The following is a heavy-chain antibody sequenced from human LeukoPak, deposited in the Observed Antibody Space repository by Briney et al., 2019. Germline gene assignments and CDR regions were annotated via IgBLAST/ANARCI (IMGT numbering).Heavy chain of an antibody. CDR3: GRLPMAGNYYFDS. V-gene: IGHV3-11*04. Sequence: PGGSLRLSCAASGFTFSDYQMNWIRQAPGKGLEWVSYISGGGGLIYYADSVKGRFSISRDNAKNSLFLQMNSLRAEDTDVYYCGRLPMAGNYYFDSWGQGTLVTVSS. CDR1: GFTFSDYQ. CDR2: ISGGGGLI. D-gene: IGHD6-19*01. J-gene: IGHJ4*02.